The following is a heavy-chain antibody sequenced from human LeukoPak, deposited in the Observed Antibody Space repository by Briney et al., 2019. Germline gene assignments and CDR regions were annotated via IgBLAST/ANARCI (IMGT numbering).Heavy chain of an antibody. J-gene: IGHJ4*02. Sequence: GRSLRLSCVASGFTFRSYAMHWVRQAPGKGLEWVAVISYDGSKKYYADSVKGRFTISRDNSKNTLYVQMSSLRAEDTAVYYCARDSSPAPDGYNCHYWGQGTLVTVSS. CDR3: ARDSSPAPDGYNCHY. D-gene: IGHD5-24*01. CDR2: ISYDGSKK. V-gene: IGHV3-30-3*01. CDR1: GFTFRSYA.